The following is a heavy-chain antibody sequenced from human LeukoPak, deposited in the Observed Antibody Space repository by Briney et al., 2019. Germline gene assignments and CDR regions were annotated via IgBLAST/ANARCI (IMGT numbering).Heavy chain of an antibody. D-gene: IGHD1-26*01. J-gene: IGHJ4*02. CDR2: IYYSGTS. CDR3: VRSGRSYSPVDY. Sequence: SETLSLTCSVSGVSISSYYWSWIRQPPGKGLEWIGYIYYSGTSKYNPSLKSRVTISVDTSKNQFSLKLTSVTAADTAVYYCVRSGRSYSPVDYWGQGTLVTVSS. CDR1: GVSISSYY. V-gene: IGHV4-59*01.